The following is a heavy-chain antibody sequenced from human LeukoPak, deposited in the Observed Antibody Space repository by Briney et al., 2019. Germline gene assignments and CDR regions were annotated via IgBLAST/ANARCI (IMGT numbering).Heavy chain of an antibody. D-gene: IGHD3-10*01. CDR1: GFTFSSYE. V-gene: IGHV3-48*03. J-gene: IGHJ4*02. CDR3: ARVPITMVRGVPRPDY. CDR2: ISSSGSTI. Sequence: GSLRLSCAASGFTFSSYEMNWVRQAPGKGLEWVSYISSSGSTIYYADSVKGRFTISRDNAKNSLYLQMNSLRAEDTAVYYCARVPITMVRGVPRPDYWGQGTLVTVSS.